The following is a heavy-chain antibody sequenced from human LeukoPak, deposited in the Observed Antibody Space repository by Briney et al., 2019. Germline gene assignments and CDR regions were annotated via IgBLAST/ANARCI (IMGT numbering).Heavy chain of an antibody. Sequence: GSLRLSCAASGFTFSGSAMHWVRQASGKGLEWVGRIRSKANSYATAYAASVKGRFTISRDDSKNTAYLQMNSLKTEDTAVYYCTRLHSSGWYSWFDPWGQGTLVTVSS. CDR1: GFTFSGSA. J-gene: IGHJ5*02. V-gene: IGHV3-73*01. CDR3: TRLHSSGWYSWFDP. CDR2: IRSKANSYAT. D-gene: IGHD6-19*01.